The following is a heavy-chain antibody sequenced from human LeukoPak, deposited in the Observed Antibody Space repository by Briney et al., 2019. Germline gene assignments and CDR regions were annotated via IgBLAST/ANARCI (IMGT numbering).Heavy chain of an antibody. CDR3: AKGIVGATRKINFFDY. Sequence: GGSLRLSCAASGFTFSSYAMSWVRQAPGKGLEWVSAISGSGGSTYYADSVRGRFTISRDNSKNTLYLQMNSLRAEDTAVYYCAKGIVGATRKINFFDYWGQGTLVTVSS. CDR1: GFTFSSYA. D-gene: IGHD1-26*01. J-gene: IGHJ4*02. CDR2: ISGSGGST. V-gene: IGHV3-23*01.